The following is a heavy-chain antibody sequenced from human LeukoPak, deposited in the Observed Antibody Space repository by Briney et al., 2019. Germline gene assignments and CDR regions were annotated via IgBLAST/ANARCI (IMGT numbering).Heavy chain of an antibody. CDR2: INWNGGST. Sequence: PGGSLRLSCAASGFTFDDYSMSWVRQAPGKGLEWVSGINWNGGSTGYADSVKGRFTISRDNAKNSLYLQMNSLRAEDTALYYCARPTGGNYGFDYWGQGTLVTVSS. V-gene: IGHV3-20*04. CDR3: ARPTGGNYGFDY. CDR1: GFTFDDYS. J-gene: IGHJ4*02. D-gene: IGHD3-10*01.